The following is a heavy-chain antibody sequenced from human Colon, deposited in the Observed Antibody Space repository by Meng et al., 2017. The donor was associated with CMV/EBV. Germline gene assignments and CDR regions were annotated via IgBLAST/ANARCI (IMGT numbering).Heavy chain of an antibody. D-gene: IGHD4-17*01. CDR1: GGPISSGNYY. Sequence: QVQPQESGPGLVKPSQXLSLTCPGXGGPISSGNYYWSWIRQPAGKGLEWIGRIYTSGSTNYNPSLKSRVTISVDTSKNQFSLKLSSVTAADTAVYYCARGRITVTHYYYYGMDVWGQGTTVTVSS. CDR2: IYTSGST. J-gene: IGHJ6*02. CDR3: ARGRITVTHYYYYGMDV. V-gene: IGHV4-61*02.